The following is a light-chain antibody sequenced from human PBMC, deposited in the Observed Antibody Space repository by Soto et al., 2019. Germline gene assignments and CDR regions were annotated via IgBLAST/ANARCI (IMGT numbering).Light chain of an antibody. Sequence: QSVLTQPPSVSGSPGQSVTISCTGTSSDVGDYNYVSWYQQHPGKAPTLMIYEVTKRPSGVPDRFSGSKSGNTAFLTVSGLQAEDEADYYCSSYAASNNFYFVFGGGTKLTVL. CDR3: SSYAASNNFYFV. J-gene: IGLJ3*02. V-gene: IGLV2-8*01. CDR2: EVT. CDR1: SSDVGDYNY.